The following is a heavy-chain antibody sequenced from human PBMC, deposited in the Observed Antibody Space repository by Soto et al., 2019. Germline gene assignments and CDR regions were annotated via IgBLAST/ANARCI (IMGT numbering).Heavy chain of an antibody. J-gene: IGHJ2*01. D-gene: IGHD6-13*01. Sequence: SGPTLVNPTQTLTLTCTFSGFSLSTSGMCVSWIRQPPGKALEWLALIDWDDDKYYSTSLKTRHTISKDTSKNQVVLTMTNMDPVDTATYYCARIQAAAGPFYFDLWGRGTLVTVSS. CDR1: GFSLSTSGMC. CDR2: IDWDDDK. CDR3: ARIQAAAGPFYFDL. V-gene: IGHV2-70*01.